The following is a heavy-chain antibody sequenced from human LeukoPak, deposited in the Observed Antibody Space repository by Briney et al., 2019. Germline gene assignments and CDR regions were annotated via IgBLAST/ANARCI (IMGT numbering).Heavy chain of an antibody. Sequence: SETLSLTCTVSGGSLSSGSYYWSWIRQPAGKGLEWIGRIYTSGSTNYNPSLKSRVTISVDTSKNQFSLKLSSVTAADTAVYYCARGPPIAAAGPYFDYWGQGTLVTVSS. D-gene: IGHD6-13*01. CDR3: ARGPPIAAAGPYFDY. CDR2: IYTSGST. V-gene: IGHV4-61*02. CDR1: GGSLSSGSYY. J-gene: IGHJ4*02.